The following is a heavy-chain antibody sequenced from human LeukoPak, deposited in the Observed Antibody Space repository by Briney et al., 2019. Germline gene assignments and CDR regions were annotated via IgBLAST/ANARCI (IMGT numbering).Heavy chain of an antibody. Sequence: PETLSLSCTVSGGSISSYYWSWVRQPPGKGLEWIGYIYYSGSTNYNPSLKSRVTISVDTSEIQFSLKLSSVTATDTAVYYCAGIRITIFGVVIIPDAFDIWRQGTMVTVSS. D-gene: IGHD3-3*01. J-gene: IGHJ3*02. V-gene: IGHV4-59*01. CDR3: AGIRITIFGVVIIPDAFDI. CDR2: IYYSGST. CDR1: GGSISSYY.